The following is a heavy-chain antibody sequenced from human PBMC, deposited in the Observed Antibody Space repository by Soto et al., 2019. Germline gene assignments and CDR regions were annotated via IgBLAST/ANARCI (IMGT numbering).Heavy chain of an antibody. J-gene: IGHJ3*02. CDR3: ARVRSRAFDI. V-gene: IGHV4-59*01. Sequence: QVRLQESGPGLVKPSETLSLTCTVSGGSISSYYWSWIRQPPGKGLEWIGYMYNTGSTIYNPSLKSRVTISVDTSKNQFSLKLNSVTAADTAVYYCARVRSRAFDIWGQGTMVTVSS. CDR1: GGSISSYY. CDR2: MYNTGST. D-gene: IGHD3-10*01.